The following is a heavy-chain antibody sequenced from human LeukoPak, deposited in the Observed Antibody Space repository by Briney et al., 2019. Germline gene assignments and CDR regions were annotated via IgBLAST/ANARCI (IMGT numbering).Heavy chain of an antibody. CDR1: GFNFVDFG. J-gene: IGHJ4*02. D-gene: IGHD6-19*01. CDR2: IRWDSSSR. CDR3: AKGSAVADIYFDY. Sequence: PGGSLGLSCVASGFNFVDFGMHWGRLAPGRVAEWFSGIRWDSSSRDYADSVKGRFTISRDNAKNSLYLQMNSLRAEDTAVYYCAKGSAVADIYFDYWGQGTLVTVSS. V-gene: IGHV3-9*01.